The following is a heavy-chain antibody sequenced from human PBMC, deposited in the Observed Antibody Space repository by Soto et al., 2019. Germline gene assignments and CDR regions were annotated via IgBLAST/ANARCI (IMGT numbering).Heavy chain of an antibody. CDR3: VRSGTARLLRHSWFDT. D-gene: IGHD2-21*01. CDR1: GFTFNTYD. CDR2: ITTSSAYI. J-gene: IGHJ5*02. V-gene: IGHV3-21*01. Sequence: GGSLRLSCAASGFTFNTYDMNWVRQAPGKGLEWVSSITTSSAYIYYADSLKGRITISRDNAKISLFLQMNSLRAEDTAVYYCVRSGTARLLRHSWFDTWGQGTLVTVSS.